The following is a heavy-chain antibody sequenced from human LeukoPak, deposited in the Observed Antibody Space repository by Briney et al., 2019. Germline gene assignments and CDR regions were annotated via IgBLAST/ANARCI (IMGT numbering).Heavy chain of an antibody. J-gene: IGHJ4*02. D-gene: IGHD2-2*01. CDR2: IYHSGST. CDR1: GGSISSGGYS. V-gene: IGHV4-30-2*01. CDR3: ARALGQMPYYFDY. Sequence: SQTLSLTCAVSGGSISSGGYSWSWIRQPPGKGLEWIGYIYHSGSTYYNPSLKSRVTISVDRSKNQFSLKLSSVTAADTAVYYCARALGQMPYYFDYWGQGTLVTVSS.